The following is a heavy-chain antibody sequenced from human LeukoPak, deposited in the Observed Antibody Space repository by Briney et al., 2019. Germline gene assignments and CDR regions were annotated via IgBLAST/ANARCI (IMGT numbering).Heavy chain of an antibody. CDR3: ARDHPTSPYDSSGLPDY. D-gene: IGHD3-22*01. Sequence: ASVKVSCKASGGTFSSYAISWFRRPPGQGLEGMGRITPILGIANYAQKFQGRVTITADKSTSTAYMELSSLRSEDTAVYYCARDHPTSPYDSSGLPDYWGQGTLVTVSS. CDR1: GGTFSSYA. CDR2: ITPILGIA. V-gene: IGHV1-69*04. J-gene: IGHJ4*02.